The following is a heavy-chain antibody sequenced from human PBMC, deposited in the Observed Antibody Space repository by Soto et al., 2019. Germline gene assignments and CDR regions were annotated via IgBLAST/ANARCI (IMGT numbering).Heavy chain of an antibody. D-gene: IGHD2-15*01. CDR3: ARDPRWGYCSGGSCLSYYYYYMDV. CDR2: ISSSSSYI. J-gene: IGHJ6*03. CDR1: GFSFSSYS. Sequence: GGSLRLSCAASGFSFSSYSMNWVRQAPGKGLEWVASISSSSSYIYYADSVKGRFTISRDNAKNSLYLQMNSLRAEDTAVYYCARDPRWGYCSGGSCLSYYYYYMDVWGKGATVTVSS. V-gene: IGHV3-21*01.